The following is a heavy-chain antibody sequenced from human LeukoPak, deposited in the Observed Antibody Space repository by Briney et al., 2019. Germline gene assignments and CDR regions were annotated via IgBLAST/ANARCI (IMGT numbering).Heavy chain of an antibody. CDR3: AKAILGEVTAFDY. Sequence: GRSLRLSCAASGFTFSSYGMHWVRQAPGKGLEWVAVISYDGSNKYYADSVKGRFTISRDNSKNTLYLQMNSLRAEDTAVYYCAKAILGEVTAFDYWGQGTLVTVSS. V-gene: IGHV3-30*18. D-gene: IGHD5-18*01. CDR2: ISYDGSNK. J-gene: IGHJ4*02. CDR1: GFTFSSYG.